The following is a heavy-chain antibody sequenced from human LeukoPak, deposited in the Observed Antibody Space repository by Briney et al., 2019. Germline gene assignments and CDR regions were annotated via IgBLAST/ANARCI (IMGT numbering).Heavy chain of an antibody. CDR1: GFTFSSYS. CDR2: ISSSGSPI. Sequence: GGSLRLSCAASGFTFSSYSMNWVRQAPGKGLEWVSYISSSGSPIYYADSVRGRFTISRDNAKNSLYLQMNRLRDEDTAVYYCVRDPDALDFWGQGTPVTVSS. V-gene: IGHV3-48*02. CDR3: VRDPDALDF. J-gene: IGHJ4*02.